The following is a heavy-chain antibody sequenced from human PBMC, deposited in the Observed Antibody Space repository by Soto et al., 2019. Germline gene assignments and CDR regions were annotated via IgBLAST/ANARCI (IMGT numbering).Heavy chain of an antibody. D-gene: IGHD3-22*01. V-gene: IGHV3-21*02. J-gene: IGHJ4*02. CDR3: AGGARDTSGYYDFDY. Sequence: EVQLVESGGGLVKPGGSLRLSCAGSGLTLSSHGMSWVRQAPGKRLEWVSSISAITNYKYSADSLRGRFTISRDNAKNSLYLQMNSLRAEDTAVYYCAGGARDTSGYYDFDYWGQGPLVTVSS. CDR2: ISAITNYK. CDR1: GLTLSSHG.